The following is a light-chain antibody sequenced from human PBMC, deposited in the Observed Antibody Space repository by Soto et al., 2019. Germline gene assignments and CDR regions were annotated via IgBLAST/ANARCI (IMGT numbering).Light chain of an antibody. J-gene: IGKJ1*01. V-gene: IGKV3-15*01. CDR2: GAS. Sequence: EIVMTQSPATLSLSPGERATLSCRASQSVSSNLAWYQQKLGQAPRLLIYGASTRATGIPARLSGSGSGTEFTLTISRLQSEDFAVYYCQQYKNWPTFGQGTKVEIK. CDR1: QSVSSN. CDR3: QQYKNWPT.